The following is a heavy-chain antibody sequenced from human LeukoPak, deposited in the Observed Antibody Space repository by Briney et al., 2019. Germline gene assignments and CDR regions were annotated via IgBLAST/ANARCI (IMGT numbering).Heavy chain of an antibody. D-gene: IGHD6-19*01. Sequence: GGSLRLSCAASGFTFSSYAMHWVRQAPGKGLEWVAVISYDGGNKYYADSVKGRFTISRDNSKNTLYLQMNSLRAEDTAVYYCARDSSGCLDPWGRGTLVTVSS. CDR1: GFTFSSYA. V-gene: IGHV3-30*04. J-gene: IGHJ5*02. CDR3: ARDSSGCLDP. CDR2: ISYDGGNK.